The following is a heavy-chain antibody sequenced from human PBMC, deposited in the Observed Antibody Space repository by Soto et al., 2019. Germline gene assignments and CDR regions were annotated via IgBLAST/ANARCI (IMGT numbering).Heavy chain of an antibody. CDR2: IIPIFGTA. V-gene: IGHV1-69*13. Sequence: SVKVSCKSSGGTFSSYSISWVRQAPGQGLEWMGGIIPIFGTANYAQKFQGRVTITADESTSTAYMELSSLRSEDTAVYYCARSVRHYDILKVWGQGTLVTVSS. CDR1: GGTFSSYS. D-gene: IGHD3-9*01. CDR3: ARSVRHYDILKV. J-gene: IGHJ4*02.